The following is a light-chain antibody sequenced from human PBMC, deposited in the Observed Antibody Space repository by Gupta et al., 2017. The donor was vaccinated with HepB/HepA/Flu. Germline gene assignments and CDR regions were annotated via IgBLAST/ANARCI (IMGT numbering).Light chain of an antibody. CDR1: RSDVGGSKF. J-gene: IGLJ3*02. Sequence: QSALTQPASVSGSPGQSITIPCTGTRSDVGGSKFVTWYQQHPGKAPKLMLYDVSNRPSGVSNRFSGSKSGNTASLTISGLQAEDEADYYCTSYTTTNTWVFGGGTKLTVL. V-gene: IGLV2-14*03. CDR2: DVS. CDR3: TSYTTTNTWV.